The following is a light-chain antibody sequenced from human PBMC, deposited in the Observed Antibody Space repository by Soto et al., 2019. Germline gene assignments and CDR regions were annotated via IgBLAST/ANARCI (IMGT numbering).Light chain of an antibody. J-gene: IGKJ1*01. CDR1: QSVSSN. Sequence: EIVMTQSPATLSVSPGERATLSCRASQSVSSNLAWYQHKPGQAPRLLIYGASTRATGIPARFSVSGYGTDFTLTISSLKSQDFAVYYGQEYNNWPPWTFGQGTKVEIK. CDR2: GAS. V-gene: IGKV3-15*01. CDR3: QEYNNWPPWT.